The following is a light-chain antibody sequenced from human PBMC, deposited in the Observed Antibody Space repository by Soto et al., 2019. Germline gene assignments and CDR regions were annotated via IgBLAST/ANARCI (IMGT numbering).Light chain of an antibody. J-gene: IGKJ5*01. Sequence: EIVMTQSPATLSVSPGERATLSCMASQSISSKLGWYQQRPGQAPRLLIYGASTRATGIPARFSGSGSGTEFTLTISSLQSEDSAVYYCQQYNSWTTITFGQGTRLEIK. V-gene: IGKV3-15*01. CDR3: QQYNSWTTIT. CDR2: GAS. CDR1: QSISSK.